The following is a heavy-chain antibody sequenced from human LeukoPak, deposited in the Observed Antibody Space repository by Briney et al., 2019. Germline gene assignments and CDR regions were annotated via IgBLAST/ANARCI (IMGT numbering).Heavy chain of an antibody. Sequence: PSETLSLTCAVYGGSFSGYYWSWIRQPPGKGLEWIGEINHSGSTNYNPSLKSRVTISVDTSKSQFSLKLSSVTAADTAVYYCASTYGDFATNWFDPWGQGTLVTVSS. CDR2: INHSGST. CDR3: ASTYGDFATNWFDP. V-gene: IGHV4-34*01. CDR1: GGSFSGYY. D-gene: IGHD4-17*01. J-gene: IGHJ5*02.